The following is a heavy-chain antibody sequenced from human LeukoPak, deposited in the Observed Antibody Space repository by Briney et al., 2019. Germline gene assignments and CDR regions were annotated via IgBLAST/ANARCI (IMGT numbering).Heavy chain of an antibody. V-gene: IGHV1-69*04. CDR2: TIPILGIA. J-gene: IGHJ6*02. CDR1: GGTFSSYA. D-gene: IGHD5-12*01. Sequence: GASVKVSCKASGGTFSSYAISWVRQAPGQGLEWMGRTIPILGIANYAQKFQGRVTMTADKSTSTAYMELSSLRSEDTAVYYCAGREGCYDYEVYYYYGMDVWGQGTTVTVSS. CDR3: AGREGCYDYEVYYYYGMDV.